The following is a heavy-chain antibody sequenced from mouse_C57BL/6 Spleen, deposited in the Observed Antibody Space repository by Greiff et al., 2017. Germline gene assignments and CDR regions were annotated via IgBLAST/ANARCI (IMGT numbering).Heavy chain of an antibody. Sequence: VQLQQSGAELVKPGASVKLSCTASGFNIKDYYMHWVKQRTEQGLEWIGRIDPEDGDTKYAQKFQGKATITADTSSNTAYLQLSSLTSEDTAVYYCARGNWDGKFDYWGQGTTLTVSS. J-gene: IGHJ2*01. CDR2: IDPEDGDT. D-gene: IGHD4-1*01. CDR1: GFNIKDYY. V-gene: IGHV14-2*01. CDR3: ARGNWDGKFDY.